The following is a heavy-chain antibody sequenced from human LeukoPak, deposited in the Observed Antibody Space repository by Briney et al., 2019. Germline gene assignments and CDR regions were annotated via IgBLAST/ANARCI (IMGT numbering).Heavy chain of an antibody. D-gene: IGHD3-9*01. J-gene: IGHJ4*02. CDR2: INPNSGGT. CDR3: ARLDDILTGYNWADY. Sequence: ASVKVSCKASGYTSTDYFFHWVRQAPGQGLEWMGWINPNSGGTNYAQKFQGRVTMIRDTSISTAYMELSSLRSDDTAVYYCARLDDILTGYNWADYWGQGTLVTVSS. CDR1: GYTSTDYF. V-gene: IGHV1-2*02.